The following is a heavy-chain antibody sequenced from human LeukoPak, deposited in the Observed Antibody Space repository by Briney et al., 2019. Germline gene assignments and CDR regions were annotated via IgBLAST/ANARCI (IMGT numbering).Heavy chain of an antibody. V-gene: IGHV3-23*01. CDR1: GFTFNNYA. D-gene: IGHD6-19*01. Sequence: GGSLRLSCAASGFTFNNYAMNWVRQAPGKGLEWVSALSNSGGHTYYTDSVKGRFTISRDNSKNTLYLQMNSLRAEDTAVYYCAKEQYSSGWCGWFDPWGQGTLVTVSS. CDR3: AKEQYSSGWCGWFDP. CDR2: LSNSGGHT. J-gene: IGHJ5*02.